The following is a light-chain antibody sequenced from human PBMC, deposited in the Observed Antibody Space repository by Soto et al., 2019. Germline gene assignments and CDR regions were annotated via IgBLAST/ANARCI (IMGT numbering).Light chain of an antibody. J-gene: IGKJ1*01. CDR2: DAS. V-gene: IGKV1-5*01. CDR1: QSITSW. Sequence: DIQMTQSPSTLSASVGDRGTITCRASQSITSWLAWYQQKPGKAPKLLIYDASSLENGVPSRFSGSGSGTVFTLTISSLQPDDYATYYCQQYNRYWTFGQGTKVEVK. CDR3: QQYNRYWT.